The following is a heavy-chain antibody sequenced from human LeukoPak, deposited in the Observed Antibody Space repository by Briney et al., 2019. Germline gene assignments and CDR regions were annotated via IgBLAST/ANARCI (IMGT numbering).Heavy chain of an antibody. CDR2: IYYSGST. CDR3: ARQGIAAAGTFYYYYGMDV. J-gene: IGHJ6*02. Sequence: SETLSLTCTVSGGSISSSSYYWDWTRQPPGKGLEWIGSIYYSGSTYYNPSLKSRVTISVDTSKNQFSLKLSSVTAADTAVYYCARQGIAAAGTFYYYYGMDVWGQGTTVTVSS. CDR1: GGSISSSSYY. V-gene: IGHV4-39*01. D-gene: IGHD6-13*01.